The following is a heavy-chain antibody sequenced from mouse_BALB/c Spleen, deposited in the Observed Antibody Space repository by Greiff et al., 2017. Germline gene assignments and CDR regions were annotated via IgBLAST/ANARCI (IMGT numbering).Heavy chain of an antibody. V-gene: IGHV1-5*01. D-gene: IGHD2-4*01. CDR2: IYPGNSDT. CDR1: GYSFTSYW. J-gene: IGHJ3*01. CDR3: TNYDYDVWFAY. Sequence: EVQLQQSGTVLARPGASVKMSCKASGYSFTSYWMHWVKQRPGQGLEWIGAIYPGNSDTSYNQKFKGKAKLTAVTSASTAYMELSSLTNEDSAVYYCTNYDYDVWFAYWGQGTLVTVSA.